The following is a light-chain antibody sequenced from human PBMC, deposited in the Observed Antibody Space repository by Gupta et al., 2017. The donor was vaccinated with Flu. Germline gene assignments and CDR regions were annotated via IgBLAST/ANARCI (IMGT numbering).Light chain of an antibody. J-gene: IGLJ2*01. Sequence: GQTARITCSGDALPKQYAYWYQQEPGQAPVLVIYNDSERPSGIPERFSGSSSGTTVTLTISGVQAEDEADYYCQSADSSGTFVVFGGGTKLTVL. CDR2: NDS. CDR3: QSADSSGTFVV. V-gene: IGLV3-25*03. CDR1: ALPKQY.